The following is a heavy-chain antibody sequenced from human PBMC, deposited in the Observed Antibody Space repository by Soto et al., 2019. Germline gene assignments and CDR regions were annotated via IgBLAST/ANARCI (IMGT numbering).Heavy chain of an antibody. D-gene: IGHD4-17*01. CDR3: ARDRGGLMTTVTIFDY. Sequence: QVQLVQSGAEVKKPGASVKVSCKASGYTFTGYYMHWVRQAPGQGLEWMGWINPNSGGTNYAQKFQGWVTMTRDTSISTAYMELSRLRSDDTAVYYCARDRGGLMTTVTIFDYWGQGTLVTVSS. V-gene: IGHV1-2*04. J-gene: IGHJ4*02. CDR1: GYTFTGYY. CDR2: INPNSGGT.